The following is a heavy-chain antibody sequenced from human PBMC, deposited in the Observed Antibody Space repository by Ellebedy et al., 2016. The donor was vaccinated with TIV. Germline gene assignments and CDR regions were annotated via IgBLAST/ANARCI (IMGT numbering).Heavy chain of an antibody. Sequence: GGSLRLSXAASGFTFSSYAMSWVRQPPGKGLEWVGRIKSKTDGGTTDYAAPVKGRFTISRDNSKNTLYLQMNSLRAEDTAVYYCASVLKCSSTSCYDSWGQGTLVTVSS. CDR1: GFTFSSYA. J-gene: IGHJ5*01. V-gene: IGHV3-15*01. CDR3: ASVLKCSSTSCYDS. D-gene: IGHD2-2*01. CDR2: IKSKTDGGTT.